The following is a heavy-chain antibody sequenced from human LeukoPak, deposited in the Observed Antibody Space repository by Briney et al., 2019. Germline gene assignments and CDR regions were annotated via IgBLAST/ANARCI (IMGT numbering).Heavy chain of an antibody. V-gene: IGHV3-21*01. CDR2: ISSSSSYI. CDR3: ASWGGDCSSTSCYRSSHFDY. J-gene: IGHJ4*02. Sequence: GGSLRLSCAASGFTFSSYSMNWVRQAPGKGLEWVSSISSSSSYIYYADSVKGRFTISRDNAKNSLYLQMNSLRAEDTAVYYCASWGGDCSSTSCYRSSHFDYWGQGTLVTVSS. D-gene: IGHD2-2*01. CDR1: GFTFSSYS.